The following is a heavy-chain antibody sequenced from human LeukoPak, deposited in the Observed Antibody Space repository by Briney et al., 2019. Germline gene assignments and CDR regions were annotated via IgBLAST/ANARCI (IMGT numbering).Heavy chain of an antibody. V-gene: IGHV4-39*07. CDR3: AREMATMFDY. J-gene: IGHJ4*02. CDR1: GGSFSTSSYY. Sequence: KASETLSLTCTISGGSFSTSSYYWGWIRQPPGKGLEWIGEINHSGSTNYNPSLKSRVTISVDTSKNQFSLKLSSVTAADTAVYYCAREMATMFDYWGQGTLVTVSS. CDR2: INHSGST. D-gene: IGHD5-24*01.